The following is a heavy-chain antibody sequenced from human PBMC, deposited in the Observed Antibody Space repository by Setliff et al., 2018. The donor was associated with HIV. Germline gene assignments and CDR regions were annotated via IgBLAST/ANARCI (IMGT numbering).Heavy chain of an antibody. CDR3: AKGFDYGEYYSFDN. Sequence: GGSLRLSCAASGFTFSSYSMNWVRQAPGKGLEWVAVIWFDGSDKYYADSVKGRFTISRDNSRNTLYLQMNSLRAEDTAVYYCAKGFDYGEYYSFDNWGQGTLVTVSS. CDR2: IWFDGSDK. CDR1: GFTFSSYS. D-gene: IGHD4-17*01. V-gene: IGHV3-33*08. J-gene: IGHJ4*02.